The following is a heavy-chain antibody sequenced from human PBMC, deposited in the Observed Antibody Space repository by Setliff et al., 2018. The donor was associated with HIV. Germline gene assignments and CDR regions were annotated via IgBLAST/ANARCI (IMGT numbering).Heavy chain of an antibody. CDR3: ARPADCSSTSCYLWYFDL. CDR1: GGSISSSSYY. V-gene: IGHV4-39*01. CDR2: IYYSGST. Sequence: PSETLSLTCTVSGGSISSSSYYWGWIRQPPGKGLEWIGSIYYSGSTYYNPSLKNRVTISVDTSKNQFSLKLSSVTAADTAVYYCARPADCSSTSCYLWYFDLWGRGTLVTVS. J-gene: IGHJ2*01. D-gene: IGHD2-2*01.